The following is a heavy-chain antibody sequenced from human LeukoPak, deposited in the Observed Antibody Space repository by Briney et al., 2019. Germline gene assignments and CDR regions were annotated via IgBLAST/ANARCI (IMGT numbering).Heavy chain of an antibody. CDR3: ARDLEGVGGHGD. CDR2: IYYSGST. J-gene: IGHJ4*02. V-gene: IGHV4-31*03. CDR1: GGSISSGGYY. D-gene: IGHD3-10*01. Sequence: PSQTLSLTCTVSGGSISSGGYYWSWIRQHPGKGLEWIGYIYYSGSTNYNPSLKSRVTISVDTSKNQFPLKLSSVTAADTAVYYCARDLEGVGGHGDWGQGTPVTVSS.